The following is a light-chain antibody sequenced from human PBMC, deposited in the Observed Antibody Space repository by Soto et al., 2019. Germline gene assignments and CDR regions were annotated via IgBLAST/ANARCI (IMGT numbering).Light chain of an antibody. V-gene: IGLV3-1*01. Sequence: SYELTQPPSVSVSPGQTANITCSGNTLGSKFAFWYQQKAGQSPMVVIYEDTKRPSGIPERFSGSNSGNTATLTISGTQAMDEADFYCQAWDSGTVVFGGGTKVTVL. CDR3: QAWDSGTVV. CDR1: TLGSKF. CDR2: EDT. J-gene: IGLJ2*01.